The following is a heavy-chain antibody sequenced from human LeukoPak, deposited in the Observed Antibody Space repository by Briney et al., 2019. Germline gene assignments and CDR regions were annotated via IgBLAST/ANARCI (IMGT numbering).Heavy chain of an antibody. CDR1: GGSFSGYY. CDR3: ARRGMVRGVSNPRRYYMDV. D-gene: IGHD3-10*01. V-gene: IGHV4-34*01. CDR2: INHSGST. J-gene: IGHJ6*03. Sequence: SETLSLTCAVYGGSFSGYYWSWIRQPPGKGLEWIGEINHSGSTNYNPSLKSRVTISVDTSKNQFSLKLSSVTAADTAVYYCARRGMVRGVSNPRRYYMDVWGKGTTVTISS.